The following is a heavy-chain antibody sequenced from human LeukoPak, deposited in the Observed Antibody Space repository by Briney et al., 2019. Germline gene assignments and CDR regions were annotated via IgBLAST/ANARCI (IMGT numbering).Heavy chain of an antibody. D-gene: IGHD5-12*01. V-gene: IGHV5-51*01. J-gene: IGHJ5*02. CDR1: GYSFTSYW. CDR2: IYPGDSDT. Sequence: GESLKISCKGSGYSFTSYWIGWVRQMPGKGLEWMGIIYPGDSDTRYSPSSQGQVTISADKSNSTAYLQWSSLKASDTAMYYCARQGGYSGYDWITADGWVYNWFDPWGQGTLVTVSS. CDR3: ARQGGYSGYDWITADGWVYNWFDP.